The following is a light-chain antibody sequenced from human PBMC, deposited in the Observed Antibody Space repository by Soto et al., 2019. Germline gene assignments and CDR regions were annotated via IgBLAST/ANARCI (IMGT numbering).Light chain of an antibody. CDR3: CSYAGSSIFYV. J-gene: IGLJ1*01. Sequence: QSGLTQPASVSGSPGQSITISCTGTSSDVGSYNLVSWYQQHPGKAPKLMIYEGSKRPSGVSHRLSGSTSGNTASLTISGLQAEDEADSYCCSYAGSSIFYVFGTGTKVTV. CDR1: SSDVGSYNL. V-gene: IGLV2-23*01. CDR2: EGS.